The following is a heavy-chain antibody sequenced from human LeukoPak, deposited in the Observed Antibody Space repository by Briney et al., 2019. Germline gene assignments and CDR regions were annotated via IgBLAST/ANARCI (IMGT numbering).Heavy chain of an antibody. CDR1: GYTFTSYD. D-gene: IGHD3-22*01. Sequence: ASVKVSCKASGYTFTSYDINWVRQATGQGLEWMGWMNPNSGNTGYAQKFQGRVTITRNTSISTAYMELSSLKSDDTAVYYCASLKNYYDSSGYLVTDAFDIWGQGTMVTVSS. CDR3: ASLKNYYDSSGYLVTDAFDI. J-gene: IGHJ3*02. CDR2: MNPNSGNT. V-gene: IGHV1-8*03.